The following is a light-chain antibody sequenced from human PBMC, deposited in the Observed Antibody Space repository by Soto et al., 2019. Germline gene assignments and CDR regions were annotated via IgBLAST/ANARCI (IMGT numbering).Light chain of an antibody. CDR1: QSVSSY. CDR3: QQRSYLVT. J-gene: IGKJ5*01. CDR2: DAS. V-gene: IGKV3-11*01. Sequence: EIVLTQSPATLSLSPGERATLSCRASQSVSSYLAWYPHKPGQAPRLLIYDASNRATGSPSRFSGSGSGTDFTLTISSLEPEDFAVYYCQQRSYLVTFGQGTRLEIK.